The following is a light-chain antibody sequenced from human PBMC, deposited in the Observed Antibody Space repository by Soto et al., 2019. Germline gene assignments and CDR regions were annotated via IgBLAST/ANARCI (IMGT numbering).Light chain of an antibody. J-gene: IGKJ1*01. V-gene: IGKV3-20*01. CDR2: GAS. CDR1: QSVRSNY. Sequence: EIVLTQSPGTLSLSPGERATLSCRASQSVRSNYLAWYRQTPGQAPRLLIYGASNRDTGIPDRFSGSGSGTDFTLIISRLEPEDFALYYCQQYGSSPWTFGQGTKVEIK. CDR3: QQYGSSPWT.